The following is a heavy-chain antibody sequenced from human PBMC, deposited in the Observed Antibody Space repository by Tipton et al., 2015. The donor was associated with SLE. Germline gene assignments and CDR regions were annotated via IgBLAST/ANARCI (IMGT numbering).Heavy chain of an antibody. V-gene: IGHV4-38-2*01. CDR1: GFTFSSYA. Sequence: LRLSCAASGFTFSSYAMSWARQAPGKGLEWIGSIYYSGSTYFNPSLQSRVTISVDTSKNQFSLRLSSVTTADTAVYYCACSGYSYAFDIWGQGTMVNVSS. CDR3: ACSGYSYAFDI. D-gene: IGHD5-18*01. J-gene: IGHJ3*02. CDR2: IYYSGST.